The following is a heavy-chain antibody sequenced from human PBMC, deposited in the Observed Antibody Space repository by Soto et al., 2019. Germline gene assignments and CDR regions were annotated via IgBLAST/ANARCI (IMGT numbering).Heavy chain of an antibody. V-gene: IGHV4-39*01. Sequence: SETLSLTCTVSGGSISTGGYYWNWIRQHPGKGLEWIGYFYYSGSTYYNPSLKSRVTISVDTSKNQFSLKLSSVTAADTAVYYCARHTPAISISDHWGQGTLVTVSS. D-gene: IGHD2-15*01. CDR3: ARHTPAISISDH. CDR1: GGSISTGGYY. CDR2: FYYSGST. J-gene: IGHJ4*02.